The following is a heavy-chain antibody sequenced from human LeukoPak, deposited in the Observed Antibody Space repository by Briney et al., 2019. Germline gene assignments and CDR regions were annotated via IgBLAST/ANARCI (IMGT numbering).Heavy chain of an antibody. CDR2: ISGGGGST. J-gene: IGHJ4*02. CDR1: GLTFTSYS. D-gene: IGHD1-26*01. Sequence: GGSLILSCAAFGLTFTSYSMNWVRQAPGKGLEWVSTISGGGGSTYYADSVKGRFTISRDNSKNTLYLQVNSLRAEDTAVYYCAKGGKWDVTPFDYWGQGTLVTVSS. V-gene: IGHV3-23*01. CDR3: AKGGKWDVTPFDY.